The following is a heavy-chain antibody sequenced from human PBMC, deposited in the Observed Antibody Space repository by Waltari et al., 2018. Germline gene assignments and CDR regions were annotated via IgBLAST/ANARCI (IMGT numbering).Heavy chain of an antibody. V-gene: IGHV1-3*01. CDR1: GYTFTSYA. J-gene: IGHJ6*02. Sequence: QVQLVQSGAEVKKPGASVKVSCKASGYTFTSYAMHWVRPAPGQRLEWMGWINAGNGNTKYSQKFQGRVTITRDTSASTAYMELSSLRSEDTAVYYCARSYIAVAGMGDYYYGMDVWGQGTTVTVSS. D-gene: IGHD6-19*01. CDR3: ARSYIAVAGMGDYYYGMDV. CDR2: INAGNGNT.